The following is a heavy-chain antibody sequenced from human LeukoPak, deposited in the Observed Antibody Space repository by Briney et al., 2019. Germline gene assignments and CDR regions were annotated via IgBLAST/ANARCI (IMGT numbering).Heavy chain of an antibody. CDR3: ARGSYCSGGSCSHFDC. V-gene: IGHV4-59*01. CDR1: GGSISSYY. Sequence: SETLSLTCTVSGGSISSYYWSWIRQPPGKGLEWIGYIYDSGSTNYNPSLKSRVTISVDTSKNQFSLKLSSVTAADTAVYYCARGSYCSGGSCSHFDCWGQGTLVTVSS. J-gene: IGHJ4*02. CDR2: IYDSGST. D-gene: IGHD2-15*01.